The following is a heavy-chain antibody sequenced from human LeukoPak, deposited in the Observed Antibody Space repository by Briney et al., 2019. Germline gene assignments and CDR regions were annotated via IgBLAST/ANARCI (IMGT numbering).Heavy chain of an antibody. CDR1: GYSFTTYG. D-gene: IGHD3-22*01. V-gene: IGHV1-18*01. J-gene: IGHJ4*02. Sequence: ASVKVSCKASGYSFTTYGFSWVRQAPGQGLEWMGWISAYIGNTNYPQKFQGRVTMTTDTSTNTAYMELRSLRYDDTAVYYCARDTPYYDSSGYQTLFDYWGQGTLVTVSS. CDR2: ISAYIGNT. CDR3: ARDTPYYDSSGYQTLFDY.